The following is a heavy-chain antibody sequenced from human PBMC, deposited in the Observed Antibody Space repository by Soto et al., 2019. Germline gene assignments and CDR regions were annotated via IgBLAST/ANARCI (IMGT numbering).Heavy chain of an antibody. CDR1: GFTFSSYG. V-gene: IGHV3-30*03. CDR2: ISYDGSNK. Sequence: QVQLVESGGGVVQPGRSLRLCWAASGFTFSSYGMHWVRQAPGKGLVWVAVISYDGSNKYYADSVKGRFTISRDNSKNTLYLQMNSLRAEDTAVYYCAIYSSGWYPLDYWGQGTLVTVSS. CDR3: AIYSSGWYPLDY. J-gene: IGHJ4*02. D-gene: IGHD6-19*01.